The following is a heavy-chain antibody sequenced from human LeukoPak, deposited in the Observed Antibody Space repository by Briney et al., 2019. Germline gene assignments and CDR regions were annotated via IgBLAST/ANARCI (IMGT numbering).Heavy chain of an antibody. CDR2: IYSGGST. V-gene: IGHV3-53*01. CDR3: ARVGVVPAAIPDGFDI. Sequence: PGGSLRLSCAASGFTVSSNYMSWVHQAPGKGLEWVSVIYSGGSTYYADSVKGRFTISRDNSKNTLYLQMNSLTAEDTAVYYCARVGVVPAAIPDGFDIWGQGTMVTVSS. D-gene: IGHD2-2*01. CDR1: GFTVSSNY. J-gene: IGHJ3*02.